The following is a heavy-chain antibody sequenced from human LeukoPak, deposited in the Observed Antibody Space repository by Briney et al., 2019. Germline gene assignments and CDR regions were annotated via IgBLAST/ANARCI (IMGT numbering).Heavy chain of an antibody. V-gene: IGHV4-38-2*01. CDR3: ARQGFGVITTFDY. D-gene: IGHD3-22*01. J-gene: IGHJ4*02. CDR2: IYHSGST. CDR1: GYSISSGYY. Sequence: KPSETLSLTCAVSGYSISSGYYWGWIRQPPGKGLEWIGSIYHSGSTYHNPSLKSRVTISVDTSKNQFSLKLSSVTAADTAVYYCARQGFGVITTFDYWGQGTLVTVSS.